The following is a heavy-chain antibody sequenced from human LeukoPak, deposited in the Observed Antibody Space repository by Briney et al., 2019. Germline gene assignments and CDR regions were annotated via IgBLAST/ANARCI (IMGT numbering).Heavy chain of an antibody. J-gene: IGHJ5*02. CDR2: IYYSGST. CDR1: GGSISSYY. V-gene: IGHV4-59*01. D-gene: IGHD2-2*01. CDR3: AREYFQYQLLSVHWFDP. Sequence: SETLSLTCTVSGGSISSYYWSWIRQPPGKGLEGIGYIYYSGSTNYNPSLKSRVTISVDTSKNQFSLKLSSVTAADTAVYYCAREYFQYQLLSVHWFDPWGQGTLVTVSS.